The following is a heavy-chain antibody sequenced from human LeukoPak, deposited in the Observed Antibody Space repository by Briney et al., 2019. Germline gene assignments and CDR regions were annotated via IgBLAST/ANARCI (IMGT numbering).Heavy chain of an antibody. J-gene: IGHJ4*02. D-gene: IGHD5-18*01. V-gene: IGHV4-4*07. Sequence: PSETLSLTCTVSGGSISSYYWSWIRQPAGKGLEWIGRTYTSGSTNYNPSLKSQVTMSVDTSKNQFSLKLSSVTAADTAVYYCASSDTAMAPFDYWGQGTLVTVSS. CDR1: GGSISSYY. CDR2: TYTSGST. CDR3: ASSDTAMAPFDY.